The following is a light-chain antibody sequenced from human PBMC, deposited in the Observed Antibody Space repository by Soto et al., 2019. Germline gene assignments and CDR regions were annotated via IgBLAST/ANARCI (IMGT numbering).Light chain of an antibody. V-gene: IGLV2-8*01. CDR3: SSYAVSNNLGV. J-gene: IGLJ3*02. Sequence: QSALTQPPSASGSPGQSVTISCTGTSSDVGGYNYVSWYQQHPGKAPKLMIYEVSKRPSGVPDRFSGSKSGNTASLTVSGLKAGDAGDYSCSSYAVSNNLGVFAGAPKLTVL. CDR1: SSDVGGYNY. CDR2: EVS.